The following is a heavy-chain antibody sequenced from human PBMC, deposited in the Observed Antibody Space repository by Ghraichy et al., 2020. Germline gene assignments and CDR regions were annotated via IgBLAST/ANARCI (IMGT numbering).Heavy chain of an antibody. J-gene: IGHJ4*02. CDR2: IKQDGSAK. CDR1: GFPFTSSW. D-gene: IGHD1-26*01. CDR3: ARDYYNYFDY. Sequence: ALNISYAASGFPFTSSWMSWVRQAPGKGLEWVANIKQDGSAKSYVDSVKGRFTISRDNAKNSLYLQMNSLRAEDTAVYYCARDYYNYFDYWGQGTLVTVSS. V-gene: IGHV3-7*01.